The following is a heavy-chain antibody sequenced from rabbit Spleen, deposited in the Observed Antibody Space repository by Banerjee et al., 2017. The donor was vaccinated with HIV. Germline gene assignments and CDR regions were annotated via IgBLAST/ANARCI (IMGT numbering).Heavy chain of an antibody. CDR1: GFSFTDKDV. J-gene: IGHJ4*01. D-gene: IGHD1-1*01. V-gene: IGHV1S45*01. CDR3: ARDLIAVIGWNFNL. Sequence: EQLEESGGGLVQPEGSLTLTCRASGFSFTDKDVMCWVRQAPGKGLEWIGCIEPGNGVTYYAPWAKGRFIISKTSSTTVTLQMTSLTAADTATYFCARDLIAVIGWNFNLWGPGTLVTVS. CDR2: IEPGNGVT.